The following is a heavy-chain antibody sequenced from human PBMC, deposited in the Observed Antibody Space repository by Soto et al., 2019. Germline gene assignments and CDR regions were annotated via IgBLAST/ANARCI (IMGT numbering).Heavy chain of an antibody. J-gene: IGHJ4*02. D-gene: IGHD6-13*01. CDR1: GGSISSYY. Sequence: PSETLSLTCTVSGGSISSYYWSWIRQPPGKGLEWIGYIYYSGSTNYNPSLKSRVTISVDTSKNQFSLKLGSVTAADTAVYYCARGRVTAGPFDYWGQGTLVTVSS. CDR2: IYYSGST. CDR3: ARGRVTAGPFDY. V-gene: IGHV4-59*01.